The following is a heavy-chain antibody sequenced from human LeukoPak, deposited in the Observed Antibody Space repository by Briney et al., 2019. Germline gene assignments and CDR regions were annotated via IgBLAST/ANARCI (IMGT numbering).Heavy chain of an antibody. Sequence: VRQAPGKGLVWVSRINSDGSSTSYADSVKGRFTISRDNTENTLYLQVNSLRAEDTAVYYCARDNGFSLLDFWGQGALVTVSS. D-gene: IGHD2-8*01. CDR3: ARDNGFSLLDF. J-gene: IGHJ4*02. V-gene: IGHV3-74*01. CDR2: INSDGSST.